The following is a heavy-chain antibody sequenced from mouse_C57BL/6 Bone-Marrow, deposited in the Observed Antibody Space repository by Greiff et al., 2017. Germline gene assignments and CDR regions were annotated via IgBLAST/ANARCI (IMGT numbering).Heavy chain of an antibody. CDR1: GYTFTSYW. J-gene: IGHJ3*01. Sequence: QVQLKQSGAELVKPGASVKVSCKASGYTFTSYWMHWVKQRPGQGLEWIGRIHPSDSDTNYNQKFKGKGTLTVDKSSSTAYMQLSSLTAEDSAVYYCAIRPGFAYWGQGTLVTVSA. CDR2: IHPSDSDT. V-gene: IGHV1-74*01. CDR3: AIRPGFAY.